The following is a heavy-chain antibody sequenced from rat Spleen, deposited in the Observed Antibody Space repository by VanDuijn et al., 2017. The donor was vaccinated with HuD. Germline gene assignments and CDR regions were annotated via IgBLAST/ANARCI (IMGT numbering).Heavy chain of an antibody. V-gene: IGHV5-29*01. CDR2: ISNDGSST. CDR3: TRNWDY. Sequence: EVQLVESGGGLVQPGRSLKLSCVASGFSFTNYGMAWVRQAPTKGLEWVATISNDGSSTYYRDSVKGRFIISRDNAKNSLYLQMDSLRSEDTATYYCTRNWDYWGQGVMVTVSS. CDR1: GFSFTNYG. J-gene: IGHJ2*01. D-gene: IGHD5-1*01.